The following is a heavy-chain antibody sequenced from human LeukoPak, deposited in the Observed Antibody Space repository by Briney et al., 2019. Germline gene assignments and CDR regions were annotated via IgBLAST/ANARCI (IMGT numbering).Heavy chain of an antibody. J-gene: IGHJ4*02. D-gene: IGHD3-10*01. CDR2: MSSDGIKS. V-gene: IGHV3-30*04. CDR1: GFTFRVSG. Sequence: PGGSLRLSCATSGFTFRVSGVHWVRQAPGKGLEWVALMSSDGIKSYYADSVKGRFTVSRDTSKDIVYLQMKSLSADDTGIYYCAKDHAGSGRAFEYWGQGTLLTVSS. CDR3: AKDHAGSGRAFEY.